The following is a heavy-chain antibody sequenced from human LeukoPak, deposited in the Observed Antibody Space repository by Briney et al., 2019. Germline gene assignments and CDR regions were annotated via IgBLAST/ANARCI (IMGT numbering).Heavy chain of an antibody. Sequence: GGSLRLSCAASGFTFSSYWMHWVRQAPGKGLEWVSVIYSGGGAYYADSVKGRFTISRDNSKNTLYLQMNSLRAEDTAVYYCARDLAYYYDSSGPYGVDVWGQGTTVTVSS. V-gene: IGHV3-66*01. CDR3: ARDLAYYYDSSGPYGVDV. CDR1: GFTFSSYW. D-gene: IGHD3-22*01. CDR2: IYSGGGA. J-gene: IGHJ6*02.